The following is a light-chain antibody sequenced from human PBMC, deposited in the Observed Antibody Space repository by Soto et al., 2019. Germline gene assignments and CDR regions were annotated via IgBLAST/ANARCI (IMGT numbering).Light chain of an antibody. Sequence: DIQMTQSPSSLSASVGDRVTITCRASQSISSNLNWYQQKPGKAPKLLIYAASSLQSGVPSRFSGSGSVTDFTLTISSLQPEDFATYYCQQSYSTPMYTFGQGTKLEIK. CDR2: AAS. V-gene: IGKV1-39*01. J-gene: IGKJ2*01. CDR1: QSISSN. CDR3: QQSYSTPMYT.